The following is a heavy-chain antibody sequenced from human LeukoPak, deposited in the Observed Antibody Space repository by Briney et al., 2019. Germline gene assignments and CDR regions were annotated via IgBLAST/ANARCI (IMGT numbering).Heavy chain of an antibody. CDR1: GFTFSSYA. V-gene: IGHV3-30*04. CDR2: ISYDGSNK. D-gene: IGHD3-9*01. J-gene: IGHJ6*03. Sequence: GGSLRLSCAASGFTFSSYAMRWVRQAPGKGLEWVAVISYDGSNKYYADSVKGRFTISRDNSKNTLYLQMNSLRAEDTAVYYCATNFDWLFDYYYMDVWGKGTTVTVSS. CDR3: ATNFDWLFDYYYMDV.